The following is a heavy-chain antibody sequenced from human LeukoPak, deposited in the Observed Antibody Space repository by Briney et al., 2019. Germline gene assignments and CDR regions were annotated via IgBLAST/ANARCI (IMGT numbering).Heavy chain of an antibody. CDR3: ARDLKNGYSSSWYPPYMDV. V-gene: IGHV3-48*01. D-gene: IGHD6-13*01. CDR1: GFTLSSYS. J-gene: IGHJ6*03. Sequence: AGGSLRLSCAASGFTLSSYSMNWVRQAPGKGLEWVSYISYSSASILYADSVKGRFTISRDNAKNSLYLQMNSLRAEDTALYYCARDLKNGYSSSWYPPYMDVWGKGTTVTVSS. CDR2: ISYSSASI.